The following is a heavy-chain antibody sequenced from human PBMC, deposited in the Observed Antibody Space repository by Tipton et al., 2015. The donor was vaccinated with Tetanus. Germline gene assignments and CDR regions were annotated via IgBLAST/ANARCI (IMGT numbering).Heavy chain of an antibody. CDR1: GYTFTGYY. J-gene: IGHJ4*02. V-gene: IGHV1-2*02. CDR3: ARGHSPLYNWNFGYFDF. CDR2: INPNSGGT. Sequence: QSGAEVKKPGASVKVSCKASGYTFTGYYMHWVRQAPGQGLEWMGWINPNSGGTNYAQKFQGRVTMTRDTSISTAYMEVSRLRSGDTAVYFCARGHSPLYNWNFGYFDFWGQGTLVTVSS. D-gene: IGHD1-7*01.